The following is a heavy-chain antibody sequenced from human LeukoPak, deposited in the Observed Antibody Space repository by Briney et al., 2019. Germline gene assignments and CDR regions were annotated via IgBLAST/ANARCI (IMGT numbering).Heavy chain of an antibody. CDR2: IYYSGST. D-gene: IGHD3-10*01. CDR3: ASMVRGVNYYYYYMDV. V-gene: IGHV4-59*01. CDR1: GDSITGYY. Sequence: TSETLSLTCSVSGDSITGYYWGWIRQPPGKGLEWIGYIYYSGSTNYNPSLKSRVTISVDTSKNQFSLKLSSVTAADTAVYYCASMVRGVNYYYYYMDVWGKGTTVTISS. J-gene: IGHJ6*03.